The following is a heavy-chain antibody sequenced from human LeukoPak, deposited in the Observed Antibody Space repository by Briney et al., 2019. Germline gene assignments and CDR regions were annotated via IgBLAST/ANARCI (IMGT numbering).Heavy chain of an antibody. J-gene: IGHJ4*02. CDR2: INHSGST. CDR3: ARLYSGSYIY. V-gene: IGHV4-34*01. CDR1: GGSFSGYY. Sequence: TPSETLSLTCAVYGGSFSGYYWSWIRQPPGKGLEWIGEINHSGSTNYNPSLKSRVTISVDTSKNQFSLKLSSVTAADTAVYYCARLYSGSYIYWGQGTLVTVSS. D-gene: IGHD1-26*01.